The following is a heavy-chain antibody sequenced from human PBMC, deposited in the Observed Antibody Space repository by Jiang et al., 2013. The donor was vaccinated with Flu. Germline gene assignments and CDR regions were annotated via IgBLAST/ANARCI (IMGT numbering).Heavy chain of an antibody. CDR2: IIPILGIA. V-gene: IGHV1-69*02. CDR1: GGTFSSYT. D-gene: IGHD3-22*01. Sequence: EVKKPGSSVKVSCKASGGTFSSYTISWVRQAPGQGLEWMGRIIPILGIANYAQKFQGRVTITADKSTSTAYMELSSLRSEDTAVYYCASVPYYYDSSGYYYPSPDDYWGQGTLVTVSS. CDR3: ASVPYYYDSSGYYYPSPDDY. J-gene: IGHJ4*02.